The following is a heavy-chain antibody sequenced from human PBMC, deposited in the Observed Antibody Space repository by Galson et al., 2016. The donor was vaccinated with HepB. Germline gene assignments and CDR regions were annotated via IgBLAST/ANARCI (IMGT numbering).Heavy chain of an antibody. D-gene: IGHD2-15*01. V-gene: IGHV5-51*01. CDR1: GYSFTNYW. Sequence: QSGAEVKKPGESLKISCKGSGYSFTNYWIGWVRQMPGKGLEWMGVIYPGDSDTRYSPSFQGQVTISVDKSISTAYLQWSSLMASDTAMYYCARQQMPGSCSGGWCDHYYGIDVWGQGTAVTVSS. J-gene: IGHJ6*02. CDR3: ARQQMPGSCSGGWCDHYYGIDV. CDR2: IYPGDSDT.